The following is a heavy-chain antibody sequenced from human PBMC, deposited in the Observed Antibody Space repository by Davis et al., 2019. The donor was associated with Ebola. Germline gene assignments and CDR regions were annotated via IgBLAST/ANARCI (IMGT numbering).Heavy chain of an antibody. CDR1: GGSVSSGSNY. Sequence: MPSETLSLTCTVSGGSVSSGSNYWSWIRQPPGKELEWIGYIYYSGSTNYNPSLKSRVTISVDTSKNQFSLRLSSVSAADTAVYYCATLDYYDRPNTWGQGTLVTVSS. J-gene: IGHJ5*02. CDR2: IYYSGST. CDR3: ATLDYYDRPNT. V-gene: IGHV4-61*01. D-gene: IGHD3-22*01.